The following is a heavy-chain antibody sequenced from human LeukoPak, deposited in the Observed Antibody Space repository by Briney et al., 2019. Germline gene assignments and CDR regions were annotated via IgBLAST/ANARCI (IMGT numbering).Heavy chain of an antibody. CDR1: GFTFSSFG. Sequence: GGSLRLSCAASGFTFSSFGMNWVRQAPGGGLEWVSYISYSSSLTDYADSVKGRFTISRDNAKNSLSLQLNSLRDEDTAVYCAKVIRGGYGMDVWGQGTTVTVSS. J-gene: IGHJ6*02. V-gene: IGHV3-48*02. CDR2: ISYSSSLT. CDR3: AKVIRGGYGMDV. D-gene: IGHD3-10*01.